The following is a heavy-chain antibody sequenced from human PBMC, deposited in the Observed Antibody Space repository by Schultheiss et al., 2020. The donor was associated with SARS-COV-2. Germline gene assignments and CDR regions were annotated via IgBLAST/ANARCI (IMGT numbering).Heavy chain of an antibody. CDR3: ANSVVITNFDY. D-gene: IGHD3-22*01. V-gene: IGHV3-21*04. CDR2: ISSSSSYI. Sequence: GGSLRLSCAASGFTFSSYSMNWVRQAPGKGLEWVSSISSSSSYIYYADSVKGRFTISRDNSKNTLYLQMNSLRAEDTAVYYCANSVVITNFDYWGQGTLVTVSS. CDR1: GFTFSSYS. J-gene: IGHJ4*02.